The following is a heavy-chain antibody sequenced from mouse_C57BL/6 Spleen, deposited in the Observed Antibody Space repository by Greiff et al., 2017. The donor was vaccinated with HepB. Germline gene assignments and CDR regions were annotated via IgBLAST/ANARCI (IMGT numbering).Heavy chain of an antibody. CDR3: TRWGLYDGYYDY. CDR1: GYTFTDYE. Sequence: QVQLKQSGAELVRPGASVTLSCKASGYTFTDYEMHWVKQTPVHGLEWIGAIDPETGGTAYNQKFKGKAILTADKSSSTAYMELRSLTSEDSAVYYCTRWGLYDGYYDYWGQGTTLTVSS. V-gene: IGHV1-15*01. D-gene: IGHD2-3*01. J-gene: IGHJ2*01. CDR2: IDPETGGT.